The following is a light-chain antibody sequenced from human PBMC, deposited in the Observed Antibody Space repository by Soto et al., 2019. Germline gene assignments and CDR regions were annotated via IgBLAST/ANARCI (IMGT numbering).Light chain of an antibody. Sequence: IQMTQSPSSLSASVGDTVTITCQASQDIRKSLNWYQQKPGKPPNLLIYDVSKLETGVPSRFSGSGSGTDFTVTISSLQSEDIATYYCQHYDDFVFTFGPGTKVDIQ. CDR3: QHYDDFVFT. CDR2: DVS. J-gene: IGKJ3*01. V-gene: IGKV1-33*01. CDR1: QDIRKS.